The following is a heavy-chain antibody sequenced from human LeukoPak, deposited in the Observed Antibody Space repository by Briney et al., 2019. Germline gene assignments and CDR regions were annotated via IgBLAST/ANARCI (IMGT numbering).Heavy chain of an antibody. V-gene: IGHV4-4*07. CDR3: ARARGYGRSVSLYAFDI. Sequence: PSEALSLTCTVSGGSISSYYWSWIRQPAGKGLEWIGRIYTSGSTNYNPSLKSRVTMSVDTSKNQFSLKLSSVTAADTAVYYCARARGYGRSVSLYAFDIWGQGTMVTVSS. J-gene: IGHJ3*02. CDR2: IYTSGST. CDR1: GGSISSYY. D-gene: IGHD4-17*01.